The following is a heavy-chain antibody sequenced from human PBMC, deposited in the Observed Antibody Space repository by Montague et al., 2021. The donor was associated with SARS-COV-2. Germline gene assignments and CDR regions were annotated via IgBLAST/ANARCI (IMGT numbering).Heavy chain of an antibody. J-gene: IGHJ6*02. V-gene: IGHV3-23*01. D-gene: IGHD3-10*01. CDR3: AKDLSLLWFGELPPLGYYYGMDV. CDR2: ISGSGGST. Sequence: SLRLSCAAFGFTFSSYSMSWVRQAPGKGLEWVSAISGSGGSTYYADSVKGRFTISRDNSKNTLYLQMNSLRAEDTAVYYCAKDLSLLWFGELPPLGYYYGMDVWGQGTTVTVSS. CDR1: GFTFSSYS.